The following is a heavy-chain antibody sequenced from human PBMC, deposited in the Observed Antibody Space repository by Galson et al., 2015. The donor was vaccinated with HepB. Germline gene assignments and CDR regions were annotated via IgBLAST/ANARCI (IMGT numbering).Heavy chain of an antibody. CDR2: ISWNSGSI. CDR1: GFTFDDYA. CDR3: AKDRDYSSSAGIDY. D-gene: IGHD6-6*01. Sequence: SLRLSCAASGFTFDDYAMHWVRQAPGKGLERVSGISWNSGSIGYADSVKGRFTISRDNAKNSLYLQMNSLRVEDTALYSCAKDRDYSSSAGIDYWGQGTLVTVSS. V-gene: IGHV3-9*01. J-gene: IGHJ4*02.